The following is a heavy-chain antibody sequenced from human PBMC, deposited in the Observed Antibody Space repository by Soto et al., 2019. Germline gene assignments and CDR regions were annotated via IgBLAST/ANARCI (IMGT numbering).Heavy chain of an antibody. J-gene: IGHJ4*02. CDR3: ARDRDYYYDSSGYYLPFDY. CDR1: GFTFSSYS. D-gene: IGHD3-22*01. V-gene: IGHV3-21*01. CDR2: ISSSSSYI. Sequence: LRLSCAASGFTFSSYSMNWVRQAPGKGLEWVSSISSSSSYIYYADSVKGRFTISRDNAKNSLYLQMNSLRAEDTAVYYCARDRDYYYDSSGYYLPFDYWGQGTLVTV.